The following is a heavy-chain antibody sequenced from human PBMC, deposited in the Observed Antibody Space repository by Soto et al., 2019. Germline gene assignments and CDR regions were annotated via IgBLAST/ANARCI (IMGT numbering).Heavy chain of an antibody. CDR2: VNHSGST. J-gene: IGHJ4*02. V-gene: IGHV4-30-2*06. CDR3: ARGQVVAAQH. CDR1: GGSIRSGGYS. D-gene: IGHD2-15*01. Sequence: QLQLQESGSGLVKPSQTLSLTCAVSGGSIRSGGYSWSWIRQSPGKGLEWIGYVNHSGSTYYNPALKSRVTISVDRSKNQFSLKLISVTAADTAVYYCARGQVVAAQHWGQGTLVTVSS.